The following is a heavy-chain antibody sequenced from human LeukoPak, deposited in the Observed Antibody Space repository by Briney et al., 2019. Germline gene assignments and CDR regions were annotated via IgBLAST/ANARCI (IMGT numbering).Heavy chain of an antibody. CDR2: INHSGST. CDR1: GGSFSGYY. CDR3: ARGGTMVRGVTTRVSVLGY. V-gene: IGHV4-34*01. D-gene: IGHD3-10*01. J-gene: IGHJ4*02. Sequence: PSETLSLTCAVYGGSFSGYYWSWIRQPPGKGLEWIGEINHSGSTNYNPSLKSRVTISVDTSKNQFSLKLSSVTAADTAVYYCARGGTMVRGVTTRVSVLGYWGQGTLVTVSS.